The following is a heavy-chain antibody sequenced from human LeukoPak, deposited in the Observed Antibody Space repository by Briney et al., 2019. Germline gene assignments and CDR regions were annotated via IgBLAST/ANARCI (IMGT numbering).Heavy chain of an antibody. D-gene: IGHD2-15*01. Sequence: PSETLSLTCTVSGGSISSSSYYWGWIRQPPGKGLEWIGSIYYSGSTYYNPSLRSRVTISVDTSKNQFSLKLSSVTAADTAVYYCASCSGSCNWFDPWGQRTLVTVSS. CDR2: IYYSGST. CDR1: GGSISSSSYY. J-gene: IGHJ5*02. CDR3: ASCSGSCNWFDP. V-gene: IGHV4-39*01.